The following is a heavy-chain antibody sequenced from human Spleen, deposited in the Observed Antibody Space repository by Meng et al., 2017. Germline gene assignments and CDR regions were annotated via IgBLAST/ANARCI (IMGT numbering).Heavy chain of an antibody. D-gene: IGHD1-26*01. V-gene: IGHV3-33*01. CDR1: GFTFSSYG. CDR3: ASDVAGRGGY. CDR2: IWYHGRNK. J-gene: IGHJ4*02. Sequence: GGSLRLSCATSGFTFSSYGMHWVRQAPGRGLEWVAVIWYHGRNKYYADSVVGRFTISRDNSKNTLYLQMNSLRGEDTAVYYCASDVAGRGGYWGQGTLVTVSS.